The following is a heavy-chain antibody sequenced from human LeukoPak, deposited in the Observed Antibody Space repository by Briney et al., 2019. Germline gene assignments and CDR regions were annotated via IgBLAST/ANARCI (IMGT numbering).Heavy chain of an antibody. CDR1: GDTFTSYG. J-gene: IGHJ3*02. D-gene: IGHD3-10*01. Sequence: ASVKVSCKASGDTFTSYGISWVRQAPGQGLEWMGWISTYNANTNYAQKLQGRVTMTTDTSTSTVYMELSSLRSEDTAVYYCARLVTARGHDAFDIWGQGTMVTVSS. CDR2: ISTYNANT. V-gene: IGHV1-18*01. CDR3: ARLVTARGHDAFDI.